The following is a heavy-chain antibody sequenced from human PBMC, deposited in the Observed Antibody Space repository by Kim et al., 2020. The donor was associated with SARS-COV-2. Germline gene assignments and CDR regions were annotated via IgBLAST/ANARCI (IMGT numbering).Heavy chain of an antibody. Sequence: SVKVSCKASGGTFSSYAISWVRQAPGQGLEWMGGIIPFFGTANYAQKFQGRVTITADESTSTAYMALSSLRSEDTAVYYCASAYCSLTRCYWFDYYYGMDVWGQGTTVTVSS. CDR2: IIPFFGTA. V-gene: IGHV1-69*13. CDR3: ASAYCSLTRCYWFDYYYGMDV. D-gene: IGHD2-2*01. CDR1: GGTFSSYA. J-gene: IGHJ6*02.